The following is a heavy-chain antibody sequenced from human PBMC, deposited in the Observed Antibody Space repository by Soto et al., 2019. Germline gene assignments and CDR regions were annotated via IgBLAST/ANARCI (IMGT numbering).Heavy chain of an antibody. J-gene: IGHJ3*02. V-gene: IGHV4-34*01. CDR1: GGSFSGYY. Sequence: SETLSLTCAVYGGSFSGYYWSWIRQPPGKGLEWIGEINHSGSTNYNPSLKSRVTISVDTSKNQFSLKLSSVTAADTAVYYCARGAKRPFFDIWGQGTMVTVSS. CDR2: INHSGST. CDR3: ARGAKRPFFDI. D-gene: IGHD1-26*01.